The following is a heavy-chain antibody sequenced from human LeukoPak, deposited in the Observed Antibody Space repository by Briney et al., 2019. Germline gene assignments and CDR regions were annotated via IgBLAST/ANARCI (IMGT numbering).Heavy chain of an antibody. D-gene: IGHD5-18*01. J-gene: IGHJ5*02. CDR3: AIDPPDSYGYTALFDP. CDR1: GVTVTINY. CDR2: IYRGGSK. Sequence: GGSLRLPCAASGVTVTINYMSWVRQAPGKGLEWVSVIYRGGSKHYAESVKGRFTISRDNSRNTLYLQMNSLRGDDTAVYYCAIDPPDSYGYTALFDPWGQGTVVTVSS. V-gene: IGHV3-66*01.